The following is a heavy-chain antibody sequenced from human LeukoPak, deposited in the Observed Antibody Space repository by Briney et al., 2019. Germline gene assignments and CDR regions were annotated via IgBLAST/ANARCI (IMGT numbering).Heavy chain of an antibody. CDR3: ARRELLGYSYGLRTFNI. V-gene: IGHV3-48*01. J-gene: IGHJ3*02. CDR1: GFTFSSYT. CDR2: ISTSSSTI. Sequence: GGSLRLSCAASGFTFSSYTMNWVRQAPGKGLEWVSYISTSSSTIYYADSVKGRFTISRDNAKNSLYLQMNSLRAEDTAVYYCARRELLGYSYGLRTFNIWGEATTVTVSS. D-gene: IGHD5-18*01.